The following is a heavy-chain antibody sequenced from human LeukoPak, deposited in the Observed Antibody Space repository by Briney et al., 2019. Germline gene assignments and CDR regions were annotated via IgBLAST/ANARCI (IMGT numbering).Heavy chain of an antibody. J-gene: IGHJ6*03. D-gene: IGHD5-24*01. CDR3: VRGRDGYSYYYYYYYMDV. Sequence: GGSLRLSCAASGFTFSDHYMDWVRQAPGKGLEWVARSRNKANSYSTEHAASVEGRFTVSRDDSKDSLHLQMDSLKVEDTAVYYCVRGRDGYSYYYYYYYMDVWGSGTTVTVSS. CDR1: GFTFSDHY. CDR2: SRNKANSYST. V-gene: IGHV3-72*01.